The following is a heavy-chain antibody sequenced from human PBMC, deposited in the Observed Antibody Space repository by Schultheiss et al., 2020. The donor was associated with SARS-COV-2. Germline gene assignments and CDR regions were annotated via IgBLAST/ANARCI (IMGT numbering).Heavy chain of an antibody. Sequence: QTLSLTCAVYGGSFSGYYWSWIRQPPGKALEWLALIYWNDDKRYSPSLKSRLTITKDTSKNQVVLTMTNMDPVDTATYYCAHRLSGSLAFDIWGQGTMVTVSS. CDR1: GGSFSGYYWS. J-gene: IGHJ3*02. CDR2: IYWNDDK. D-gene: IGHD3-3*02. V-gene: IGHV2-5*08. CDR3: AHRLSGSLAFDI.